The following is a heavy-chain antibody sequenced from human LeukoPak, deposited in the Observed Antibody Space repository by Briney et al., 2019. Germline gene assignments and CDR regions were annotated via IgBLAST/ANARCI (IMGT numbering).Heavy chain of an antibody. V-gene: IGHV4-59*11. D-gene: IGHD1-7*01. Sequence: SETLSLTCIVSGGSISSHYWSWIRQPPGKGLEWIGYISYSGVTESNPSLKSRVTISVDTSKNQFSLKLTSVTAADTAVYYCARTTGNYGYYFDYWGQGTLVTVSS. CDR2: ISYSGVT. CDR3: ARTTGNYGYYFDY. CDR1: GGSISSHY. J-gene: IGHJ4*02.